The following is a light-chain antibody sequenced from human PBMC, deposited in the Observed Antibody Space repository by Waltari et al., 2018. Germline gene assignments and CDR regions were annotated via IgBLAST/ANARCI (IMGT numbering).Light chain of an antibody. Sequence: QSALTQPASVAGSPGPSITISCPGTTIYVRSSNPVSWYQDHPGQGPKVMIYEVSNRPSGVSARFSGSKSGNTASLTISGLQAEDEADYYRSSQSSNNVVLFGGGTKLTVL. J-gene: IGLJ2*01. CDR1: TIYVRSSNP. CDR3: SSQSSNNVVL. V-gene: IGLV2-14*01. CDR2: EVS.